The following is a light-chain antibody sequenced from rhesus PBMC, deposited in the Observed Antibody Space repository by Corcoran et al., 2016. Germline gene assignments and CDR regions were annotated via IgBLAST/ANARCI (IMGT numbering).Light chain of an antibody. J-gene: IGLJ1*01. V-gene: IGLV2-32*02. CDR1: SSDIGGYNY. Sequence: QAALTQPHSVSGSPGESVTISCTGTSSDIGGYNYVSWYQQHPGTAPKLMIFEVTQRPAGVSDRFSGSKSGSPASLTISGLQAADEADYYCSSLACKDTYIFGGGTRLTVL. CDR3: SSLACKDTYI. CDR2: EVT.